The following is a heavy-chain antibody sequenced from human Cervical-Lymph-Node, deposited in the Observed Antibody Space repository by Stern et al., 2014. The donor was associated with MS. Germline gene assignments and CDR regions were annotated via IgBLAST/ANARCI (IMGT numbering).Heavy chain of an antibody. CDR2: INHSGST. CDR1: GGSFSGYY. D-gene: IGHD5-18*01. V-gene: IGHV4-34*01. Sequence: QVQLQQWGAGLLKPSETLSLTCAVYGGSFSGYYWSWIRQPPGKGLEWIGEINHSGSTNYNPSLKSRVTISVDTSKNQFSLKLSSVTAADTAVYYCARERKVGYSYCWVPLYYYGMDVWGQGTTVTVSS. CDR3: ARERKVGYSYCWVPLYYYGMDV. J-gene: IGHJ6*02.